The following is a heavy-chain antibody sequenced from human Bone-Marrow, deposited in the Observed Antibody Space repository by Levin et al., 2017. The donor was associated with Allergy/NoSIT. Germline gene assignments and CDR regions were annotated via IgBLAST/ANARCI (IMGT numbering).Heavy chain of an antibody. Sequence: SGPTLVKPTQTLTVTCTFSGFSLSTRGVGVAWIRQPPGKALEWLALLYGHDDKRYSPSLNGRLKVAKDTSKNEVVLTLSNVNPADTGTYFCAHVSSKDVWDGFSHGGFFDLWGQGSPVTVSS. J-gene: IGHJ4*02. V-gene: IGHV2-5*01. CDR2: LYGHDDK. CDR1: GFSLSTRGVG. D-gene: IGHD3-16*01. CDR3: AHVSSKDVWDGFSHGGFFDL.